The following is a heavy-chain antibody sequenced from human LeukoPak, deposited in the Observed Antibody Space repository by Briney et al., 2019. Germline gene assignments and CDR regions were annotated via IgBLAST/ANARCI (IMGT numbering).Heavy chain of an antibody. D-gene: IGHD1-1*01. CDR2: LYSGGTT. V-gene: IGHV3-66*01. J-gene: IGHJ4*02. CDR3: ARDLEAINTYYFDY. CDR1: GFTVSSKY. Sequence: GGSLRLSCAASGFTVSSKYMSWVRQAPGKGLEWVSILYSGGTTSYADSVKGRFTISRDNSKNTLYLHMHSLRAEDTAVYYCARDLEAINTYYFDYWGQGTLVTVSS.